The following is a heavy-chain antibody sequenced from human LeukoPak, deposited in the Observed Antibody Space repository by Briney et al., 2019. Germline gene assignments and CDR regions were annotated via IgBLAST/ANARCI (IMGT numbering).Heavy chain of an antibody. CDR3: ARGIGDSSGHPYYFDY. D-gene: IGHD6-19*01. CDR1: GFTFDDYG. CDR2: INWNGGST. Sequence: GGSLRLSCAASGFTFDDYGMSWVRQAPGKGPEWVSGINWNGGSTGYADSVKGRFTISRDNAKNSLYLQMNSLRAEDTALYYCARGIGDSSGHPYYFDYWGQGTLVTVSS. J-gene: IGHJ4*02. V-gene: IGHV3-20*04.